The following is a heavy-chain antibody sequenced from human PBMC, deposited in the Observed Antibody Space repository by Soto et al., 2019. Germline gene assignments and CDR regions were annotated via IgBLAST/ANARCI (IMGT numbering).Heavy chain of an antibody. CDR2: LIPLFGTT. J-gene: IGHJ4*02. Sequence: QVQLVQSGAEVKKPGSSVKVSCEASGGTFSGHAISWVRQAPGQGPEWMGGLIPLFGTTQHAQNFQDRLTITADKATSTAYMERTSLRFEATAIYYCARGPNWGYRFDSWGQGTLVAVSS. CDR1: GGTFSGHA. CDR3: ARGPNWGYRFDS. D-gene: IGHD7-27*01. V-gene: IGHV1-69*06.